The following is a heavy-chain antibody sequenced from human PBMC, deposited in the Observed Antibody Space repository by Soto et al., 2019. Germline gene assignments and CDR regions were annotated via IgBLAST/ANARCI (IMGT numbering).Heavy chain of an antibody. CDR3: ARLVSIYDCWSGPSYYYYYMDD. Sequence: GSLRLSCAASGFTFSSYWMHWVHQAPGKGLVWVSRINSDGSSTSYADSVKGRFTISRDNAKNTLYLQMNSLRAEDTAVDYCARLVSIYDCWSGPSYYYYYMDDWGKGTTVTVSS. J-gene: IGHJ6*03. V-gene: IGHV3-74*01. D-gene: IGHD3-3*01. CDR1: GFTFSSYW. CDR2: INSDGSST.